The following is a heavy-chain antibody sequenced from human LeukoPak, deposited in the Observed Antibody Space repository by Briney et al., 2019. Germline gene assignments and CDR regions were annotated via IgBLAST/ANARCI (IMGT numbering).Heavy chain of an antibody. D-gene: IGHD5-24*01. CDR2: INPNSGGT. CDR3: ARGRDGYNDFGYFDY. Sequence: ASVKVSCKASGYTFTGYYMHWVRQAPGQGLEWMGWINPNSGGTNYAQKFQGRVTMTRDTSISTAYMELSRLRSDDTAMYYCARGRDGYNDFGYFDYWGQGTLVTVSS. V-gene: IGHV1-2*02. CDR1: GYTFTGYY. J-gene: IGHJ4*02.